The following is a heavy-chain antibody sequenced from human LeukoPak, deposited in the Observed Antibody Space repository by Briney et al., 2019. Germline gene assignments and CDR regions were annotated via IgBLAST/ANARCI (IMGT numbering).Heavy chain of an antibody. D-gene: IGHD5-18*01. J-gene: IGHJ4*02. CDR3: AKINVDTAMDPFDY. CDR1: GFTFGDYA. CDR2: ISGSGGST. V-gene: IGHV3-23*01. Sequence: GGSLRLSCTASGFTFGDYAMSWVRQAPGKGLEWVSAISGSGGSTYYADSVKGRFTISRDNSKNTLYLQMNSLRAEDTAVYYCAKINVDTAMDPFDYWGQGTLVTVSS.